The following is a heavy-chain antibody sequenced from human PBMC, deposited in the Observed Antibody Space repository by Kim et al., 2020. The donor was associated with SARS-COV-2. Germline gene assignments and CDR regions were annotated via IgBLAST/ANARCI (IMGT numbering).Heavy chain of an antibody. CDR3: ARAAVRGVHRWFDP. D-gene: IGHD3-10*01. Sequence: ADSVKGRFTISRDNSKNTLYLQMNSLRAEDTAVYYCARAAVRGVHRWFDPWGQGTLVTVSS. J-gene: IGHJ5*02. V-gene: IGHV3-53*01.